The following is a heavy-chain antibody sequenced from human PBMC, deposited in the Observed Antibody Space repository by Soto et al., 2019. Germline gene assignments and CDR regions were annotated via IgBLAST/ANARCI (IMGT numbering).Heavy chain of an antibody. CDR1: GGSISSNIYY. CDR2: IYYTGNT. Sequence: QVQLQESGPGLVWPSETLSLTCTVSGGSISSNIYYWGWIRQPPGKGLEWIGSIYYTGNTFYNPSHESRVTLSGDTSENQFSLRLSSVTAADTAVYYCARHYHEDHGDPNWFDPWGQGTLVTVSS. V-gene: IGHV4-39*01. CDR3: ARHYHEDHGDPNWFDP. D-gene: IGHD4-17*01. J-gene: IGHJ5*02.